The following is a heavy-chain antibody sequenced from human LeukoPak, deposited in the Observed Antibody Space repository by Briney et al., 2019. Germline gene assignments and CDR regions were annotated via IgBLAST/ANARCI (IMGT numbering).Heavy chain of an antibody. CDR2: IKQDGSEK. Sequence: GGSLRLSCVASGFTFSNNWMSWVRQAPGKGLEWVATIKQDGSEKYYVDSVKGRFTISRDNAKNSLYLQMNSLRAEDTAVYYCAELGITMIGGVWGKGTTVTISS. D-gene: IGHD3-10*02. CDR3: AELGITMIGGV. V-gene: IGHV3-7*01. CDR1: GFTFSNNW. J-gene: IGHJ6*04.